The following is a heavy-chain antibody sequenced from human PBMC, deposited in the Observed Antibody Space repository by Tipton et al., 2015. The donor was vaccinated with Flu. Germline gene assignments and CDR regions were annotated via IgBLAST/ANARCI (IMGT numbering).Heavy chain of an antibody. Sequence: LRLSCTVSGGSISGHYWSWIRQPPGKGLEWIGYIYYKGSTKYNPALTGRVTLSVDMSKSQFSLKLSSVTTTDAAMYYCARVIDHGWSDYWGQGTQVTVSS. J-gene: IGHJ4*02. CDR2: IYYKGST. CDR3: ARVIDHGWSDY. D-gene: IGHD6-19*01. CDR1: GGSISGHY. V-gene: IGHV4-59*11.